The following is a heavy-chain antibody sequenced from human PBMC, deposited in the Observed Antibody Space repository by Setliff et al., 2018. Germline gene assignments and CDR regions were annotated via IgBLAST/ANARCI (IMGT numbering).Heavy chain of an antibody. CDR3: SRLVRYCTTTTCQTLSGGEH. J-gene: IGHJ4*02. Sequence: ASVKVSCKASGYTFDTYGISWVRQAPGQGLEWVGWISPYNGNTFYAPKLQGRVTMTTDASTATAYLELRSLRSDDTAIYFCSRLVRYCTTTTCQTLSGGEHWGQGTLVTVSS. D-gene: IGHD2-8*01. V-gene: IGHV1-18*01. CDR1: GYTFDTYG. CDR2: ISPYNGNT.